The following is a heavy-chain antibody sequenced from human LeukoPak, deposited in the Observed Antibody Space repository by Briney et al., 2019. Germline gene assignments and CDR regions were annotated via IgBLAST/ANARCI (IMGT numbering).Heavy chain of an antibody. CDR3: AKGSYYYDSADYFDY. CDR1: GFTFSSYA. J-gene: IGHJ4*02. Sequence: PRGSLRLSCAASGFTFSSYAMSWVRQAPGKGLEWVSTLSGSGGNTYYADSVKGRVTISRDNSKNTLYLQMNSLRAEDTAVYHCAKGSYYYDSADYFDYWGQGTLVTVSS. D-gene: IGHD3-22*01. V-gene: IGHV3-23*01. CDR2: LSGSGGNT.